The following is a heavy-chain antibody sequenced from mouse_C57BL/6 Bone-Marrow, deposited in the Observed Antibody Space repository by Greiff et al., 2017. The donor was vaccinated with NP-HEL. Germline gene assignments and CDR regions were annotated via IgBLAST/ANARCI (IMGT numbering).Heavy chain of an antibody. CDR3: AKAKPDGYYIYWYFDV. Sequence: EVKLMESGGGLVKPGGSLKLSCAASGFTFSDYGMHWVRRAPEKGLEWVAYISSGSSTIYYADTVKGRFTISRDKSKKTLFLQMTSLRSEDTAMYYCAKAKPDGYYIYWYFDVWGTGTTVTVSS. CDR1: GFTFSDYG. CDR2: ISSGSSTI. V-gene: IGHV5-17*01. J-gene: IGHJ1*03. D-gene: IGHD2-3*01.